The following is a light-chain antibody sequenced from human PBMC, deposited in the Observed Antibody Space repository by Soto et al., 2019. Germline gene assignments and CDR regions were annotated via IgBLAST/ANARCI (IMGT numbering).Light chain of an antibody. CDR2: AAS. CDR3: QQYNDWPPIT. Sequence: EIVLTQSPGTLSLSPGERATLSCRASQSLSNNYLAWYQQKPGQAPRLLIYAASSRATGIPDRFSGSGSGTDFTLTISSLQSEDFAVYYCQQYNDWPPITFGQGTRLEIK. J-gene: IGKJ5*01. V-gene: IGKV3-20*01. CDR1: QSLSNNY.